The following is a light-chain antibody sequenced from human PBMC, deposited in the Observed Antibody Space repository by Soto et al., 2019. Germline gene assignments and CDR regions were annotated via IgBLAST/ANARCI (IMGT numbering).Light chain of an antibody. J-gene: IGKJ4*01. Sequence: DIQMTQSPSSLSASVGDRVTITCRASQSVGTYLSCYQQKEGKAPKLLINVASTLQSGVPSRFSGSGSGTDFTLAISSLQPEDFATYYCQQSSSTPQTFGGGTRVEIK. CDR2: VAS. CDR3: QQSSSTPQT. V-gene: IGKV1-39*01. CDR1: QSVGTY.